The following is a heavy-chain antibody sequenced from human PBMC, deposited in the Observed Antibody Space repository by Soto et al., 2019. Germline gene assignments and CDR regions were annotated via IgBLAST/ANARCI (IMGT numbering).Heavy chain of an antibody. CDR2: ISAYNGNT. Sequence: SVKVSCKASGYTFTSYGISWVRQAPGRGLEWMGWISAYNGNTNYAQKLQGRVTMTTDTSTSTAYMELRSLRSDDTAVYYCARDGRKRLRDYYYYYMDVWGKGTTVTVSS. CDR1: GYTFTSYG. D-gene: IGHD3-16*01. J-gene: IGHJ6*03. CDR3: ARDGRKRLRDYYYYYMDV. V-gene: IGHV1-18*01.